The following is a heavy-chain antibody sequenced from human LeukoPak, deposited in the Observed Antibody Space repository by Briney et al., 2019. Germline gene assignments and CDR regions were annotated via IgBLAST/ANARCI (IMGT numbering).Heavy chain of an antibody. CDR2: IIPIFGTA. CDR3: ARGGPYSGSYSDYYYYGMDV. V-gene: IGHV1-69*01. J-gene: IGHJ6*02. CDR1: GGTFSSYA. Sequence: SVKVSCKASGGTFSSYAISWVRQAPGQGLELMGGIIPIFGTANYAQKFQGRVTITADESTSTAYMELSSLRSEDTAVYYCARGGPYSGSYSDYYYYGMDVWGQGTTVTVSS. D-gene: IGHD1-26*01.